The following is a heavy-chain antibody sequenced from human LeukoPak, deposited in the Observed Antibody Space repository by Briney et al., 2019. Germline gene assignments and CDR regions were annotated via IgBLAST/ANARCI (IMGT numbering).Heavy chain of an antibody. D-gene: IGHD2-8*01. J-gene: IGHJ4*02. Sequence: PSETLSLTCAVSGGSISSSNWWSWVRQPPGKGLEWIGEIYHSGSTNYNPSLKSRVTISVDKSKNQFSLKLSSVTAADTAMYYCARPHSGTVNASTYGVIDYWGQGTLVTVSS. V-gene: IGHV4-4*02. CDR1: GGSISSSNW. CDR2: IYHSGST. CDR3: ARPHSGTVNASTYGVIDY.